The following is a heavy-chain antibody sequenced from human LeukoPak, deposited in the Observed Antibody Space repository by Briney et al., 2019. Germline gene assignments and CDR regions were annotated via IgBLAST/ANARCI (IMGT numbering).Heavy chain of an antibody. CDR3: ARLLGCSGGSCYFAKDYYYGMDV. J-gene: IGHJ6*02. V-gene: IGHV5-51*01. CDR2: IYPGDSDT. D-gene: IGHD2-15*01. CDR1: GYSFSSFW. Sequence: GESLKISCQASGYSFSSFWIGWVRQMPGKGLEWMGIIYPGDSDTRYSPSFQGQVTILADKSLSTAYLQWSSLKASDTAMYYCARLLGCSGGSCYFAKDYYYGMDVWGQGTTVTVSS.